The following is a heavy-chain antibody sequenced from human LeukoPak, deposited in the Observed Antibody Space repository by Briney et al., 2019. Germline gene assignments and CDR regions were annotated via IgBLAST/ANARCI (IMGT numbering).Heavy chain of an antibody. CDR1: GGTFSSYA. J-gene: IGHJ5*02. CDR2: IIPIFGTA. Sequence: SVKVSCKASGGTFSSYAISWVRQAPGQGLEWMGGIIPIFGTANYAQKFQGRVTITTDESTSTAYMELSSLRSEDTAVYYCARTRMTTVSGNWFDPWGQGTLVTVSS. V-gene: IGHV1-69*05. CDR3: ARTRMTTVSGNWFDP. D-gene: IGHD4-11*01.